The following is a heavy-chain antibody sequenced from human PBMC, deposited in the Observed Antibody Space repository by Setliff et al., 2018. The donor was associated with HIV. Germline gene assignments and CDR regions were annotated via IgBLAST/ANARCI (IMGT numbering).Heavy chain of an antibody. D-gene: IGHD5-12*01. J-gene: IGHJ6*02. CDR1: GFTFSSYG. V-gene: IGHV3-30*03. Sequence: GGSLRLSCAASGFTFSSYGMHWVRQAPGKGLEWVAVISYDGSNKYYADSMKSRFTISRDNTKNSLYLQMNSLRVDDTAVYFCARDPEWLRLDYYYYYYGMDVWGQGTTVTVSS. CDR3: ARDPEWLRLDYYYYYYGMDV. CDR2: ISYDGSNK.